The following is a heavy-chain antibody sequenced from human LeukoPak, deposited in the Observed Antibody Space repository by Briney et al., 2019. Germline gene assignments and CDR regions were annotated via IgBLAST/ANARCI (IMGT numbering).Heavy chain of an antibody. CDR1: GGTFSSYA. D-gene: IGHD5-12*01. V-gene: IGHV1-69*13. J-gene: IGHJ6*02. Sequence: SVKVSCKASGGTFSSYAISWVRQAPGQGLEWMGGIIPIFGTANYAQKFQGRVTITGDESTSTAYMELSSLRSEDTAVYYCARYSGYSGYDSLNPRDYYYGMDVWGQGTTVTVSS. CDR3: ARYSGYSGYDSLNPRDYYYGMDV. CDR2: IIPIFGTA.